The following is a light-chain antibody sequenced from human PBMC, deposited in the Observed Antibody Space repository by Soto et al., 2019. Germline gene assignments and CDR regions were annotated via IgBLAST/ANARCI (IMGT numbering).Light chain of an antibody. CDR2: GAS. Sequence: EIVMTQSPATLSVSPGERATLSCRASQSVSSNLAWYQQKPGQAPRLLIYGASTRATGIPARFSGSGSGTEFTLTIRSLHSEVFAVYYCQQYNNGPPVRLTFGKGTRVDTK. CDR1: QSVSSN. J-gene: IGKJ1*01. V-gene: IGKV3-15*01. CDR3: QQYNNGPPVRLT.